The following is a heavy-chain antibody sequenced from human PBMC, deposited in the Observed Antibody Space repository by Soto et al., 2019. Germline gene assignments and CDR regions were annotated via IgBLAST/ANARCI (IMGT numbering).Heavy chain of an antibody. CDR3: ARLTITIFGVVIQRDHDAFDI. V-gene: IGHV3-33*01. J-gene: IGHJ3*02. D-gene: IGHD3-3*01. CDR1: GFTFSSYG. CDR2: IWYDGSNK. Sequence: GGSLRLSCAASGFTFSSYGMHWVRQAPGKGLEWVAVIWYDGSNKYYADSVKGRFTISRDNSKNTLYLQMNSLRAEDTAVYYCARLTITIFGVVIQRDHDAFDIWGQGTMVTVSS.